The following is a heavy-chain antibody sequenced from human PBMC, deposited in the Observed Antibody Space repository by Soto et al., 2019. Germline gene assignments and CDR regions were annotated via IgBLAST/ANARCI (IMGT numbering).Heavy chain of an antibody. V-gene: IGHV1-18*01. CDR1: GYTFTSYG. D-gene: IGHD6-13*01. CDR3: ARDAEQQLDDAFDI. J-gene: IGHJ3*02. Sequence: ASVKVSCKASGYTFTSYGISWVRQAPGQGLEWMGWISAYNGNTNYAQKLQGRVTMTTDTSTSTAYMELRSLRSDDTAVYYCARDAEQQLDDAFDIWGQGTMVTVSS. CDR2: ISAYNGNT.